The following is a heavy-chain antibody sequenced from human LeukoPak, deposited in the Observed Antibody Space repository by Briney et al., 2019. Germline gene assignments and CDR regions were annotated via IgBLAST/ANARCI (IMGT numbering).Heavy chain of an antibody. CDR1: GFPFSSYA. V-gene: IGHV3-30*18. Sequence: GGSLRLSCAASGFPFSSYAMHWGRQAPGKGLEWVALISYNGGNKYYADSVKGRFTISRDNSKNTLHLQMNSLRPEDTAVYYCAKEGSGEFHFDSWGQGTPVTVSS. CDR2: ISYNGGNK. J-gene: IGHJ4*02. CDR3: AKEGSGEFHFDS. D-gene: IGHD3-10*01.